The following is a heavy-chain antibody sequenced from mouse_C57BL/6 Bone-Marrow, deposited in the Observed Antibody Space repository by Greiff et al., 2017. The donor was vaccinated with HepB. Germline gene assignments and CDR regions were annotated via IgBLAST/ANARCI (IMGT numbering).Heavy chain of an antibody. CDR1: GYTFTEYT. Sequence: VQLQESGAELVKPGASVKLSCKASGYTFTEYTIHWVKQRSGQGLEWIGWFYPGSGSIKYNEKFKDKATLTADKSSSTVYMELSRLTSEDSAVYFCARHEEGYYDYVAWFAYWGQGTLVTVSA. J-gene: IGHJ3*01. CDR3: ARHEEGYYDYVAWFAY. D-gene: IGHD2-4*01. V-gene: IGHV1-62-2*01. CDR2: FYPGSGSI.